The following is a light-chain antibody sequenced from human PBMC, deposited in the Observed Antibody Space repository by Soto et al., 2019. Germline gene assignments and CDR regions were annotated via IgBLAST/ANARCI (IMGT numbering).Light chain of an antibody. Sequence: EIVLTQSPGTLSLSPGERATLSCRASQSVSSRLAWYQQKPGQAPRLLIFGASSRATGIPDRFSGGGSGTDFTLTISRLEPEDFALYYCQHYGPSPITFGQGTRLEIK. CDR3: QHYGPSPIT. J-gene: IGKJ5*01. CDR2: GAS. V-gene: IGKV3-20*01. CDR1: QSVSSR.